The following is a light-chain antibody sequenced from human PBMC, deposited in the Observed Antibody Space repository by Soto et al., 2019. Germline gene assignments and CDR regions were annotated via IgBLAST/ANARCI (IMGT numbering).Light chain of an antibody. CDR3: SSYTTSGTWV. CDR2: EVN. Sequence: QSVLTQPASVSASPGQSITISCTGTSSDVGAFNYVSWFQQHPGEAPKLMIYEVNNRPSGVSNRFSASKSGNTASLTISGLQAEDEGDYYCSSYTTSGTWVFGGGTKLTVL. J-gene: IGLJ3*02. V-gene: IGLV2-14*01. CDR1: SSDVGAFNY.